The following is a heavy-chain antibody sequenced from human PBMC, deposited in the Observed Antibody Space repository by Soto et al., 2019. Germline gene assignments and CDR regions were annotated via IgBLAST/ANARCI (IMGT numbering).Heavy chain of an antibody. CDR1: RYTFTSYG. J-gene: IGHJ5*02. D-gene: IGHD6-13*01. CDR3: ARGGFSKQLVRDWFDP. V-gene: IGHV1-18*04. Sequence: ASVKVSCMTSRYTFTSYGISWVPLAPGHGLEWMGWISAYNGNTNYAQKLQGRVTMTTDTSTSTAYMELRSLRSDDTAVYYCARGGFSKQLVRDWFDPWGQGPLVTVSS. CDR2: ISAYNGNT.